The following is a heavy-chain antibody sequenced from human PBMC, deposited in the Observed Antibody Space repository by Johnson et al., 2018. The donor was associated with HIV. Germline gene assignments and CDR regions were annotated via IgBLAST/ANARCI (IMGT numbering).Heavy chain of an antibody. V-gene: IGHV3-33*01. CDR2: IWYDGSNK. CDR3: ASLSDDAFDF. J-gene: IGHJ3*01. Sequence: QVLLVESGGGVVQPGRSLRLSCAASGFTFSNYGMHWVRQTPGKGLEWVAVIWYDGSNKYYADSVKGRFTISRDNYENTLYLQMNSLKAEDTAVYYCASLSDDAFDFWGQGTMVIVSS. CDR1: GFTFSNYG.